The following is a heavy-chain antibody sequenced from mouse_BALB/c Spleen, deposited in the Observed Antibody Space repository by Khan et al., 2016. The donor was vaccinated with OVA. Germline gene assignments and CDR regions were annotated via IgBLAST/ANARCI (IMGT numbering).Heavy chain of an antibody. J-gene: IGHJ4*01. CDR2: INPGSSTI. V-gene: IGHV4-2*02. Sequence: EVELVESGGGLVQPGGSLNLSCAASGFDFSRYWMSWARQAPGKGQEWIGEINPGSSTINYTPSLKDKFIISRDNAKNTLYLQMSKVRSEDTARYYCARLFNWDAMDYWGQGTSVTVSS. CDR3: ARLFNWDAMDY. CDR1: GFDFSRYW. D-gene: IGHD4-1*02.